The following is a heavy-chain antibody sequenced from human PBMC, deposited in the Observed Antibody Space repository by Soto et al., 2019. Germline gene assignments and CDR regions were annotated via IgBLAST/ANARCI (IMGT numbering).Heavy chain of an antibody. Sequence: PSETLSLTCAVYGGSFSGYYWSWIRQPPGKGLEWIGEINHSGSTNYNPSLKSRVTISVDTSENQFSLKLSSVTAADTAVYYCARVYCSGGSCYRASEYFQHWGQGTLVTVSS. CDR1: GGSFSGYY. CDR3: ARVYCSGGSCYRASEYFQH. V-gene: IGHV4-34*01. J-gene: IGHJ1*01. CDR2: INHSGST. D-gene: IGHD2-15*01.